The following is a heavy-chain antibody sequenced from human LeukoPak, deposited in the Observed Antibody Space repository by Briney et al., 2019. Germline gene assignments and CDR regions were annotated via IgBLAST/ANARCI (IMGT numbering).Heavy chain of an antibody. CDR2: INHSGST. CDR3: ARGGGNKGYYLDY. Sequence: SETLSLTCAVYGGSFSGYYWSWIRQPPGKGLEWIGEINHSGSTNYNPSLKSRVTISVDTSKNQFSLKLSSVTAADTAVYYCARGGGNKGYYLDYWGQGTLVTVSS. J-gene: IGHJ4*02. CDR1: GGSFSGYY. D-gene: IGHD4-23*01. V-gene: IGHV4-34*01.